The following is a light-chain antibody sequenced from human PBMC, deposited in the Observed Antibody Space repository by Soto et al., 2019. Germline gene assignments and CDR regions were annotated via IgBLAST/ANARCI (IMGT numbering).Light chain of an antibody. J-gene: IGKJ1*01. CDR2: GAS. CDR1: QNMGMS. CDR3: QHSYNVPRT. Sequence: DIQMTQSPSSLSASVGDRVAITCRAGQNMGMSLNWFQQKPGKAPKLLIYGASALQSGVPTRFSGSGSGTDFTLTITSLQPEDFATYYCQHSYNVPRTFGQGTRMDIK. V-gene: IGKV1-39*01.